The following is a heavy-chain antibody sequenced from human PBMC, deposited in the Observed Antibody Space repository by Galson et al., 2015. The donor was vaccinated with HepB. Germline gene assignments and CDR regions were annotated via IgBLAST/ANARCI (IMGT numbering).Heavy chain of an antibody. CDR2: IWFDGNNK. D-gene: IGHD1-1*01. CDR3: ARDDGTGDAFDI. Sequence: SLRLSCAASGFTFSTYGMHWVRQAPGKGLEWVAVIWFDGNNKYYADSVKGRFTISRDNAKNSLYLQMNSLRAEDTAVYYCARDDGTGDAFDIWGQGTMVTVSS. J-gene: IGHJ3*02. V-gene: IGHV3-33*01. CDR1: GFTFSTYG.